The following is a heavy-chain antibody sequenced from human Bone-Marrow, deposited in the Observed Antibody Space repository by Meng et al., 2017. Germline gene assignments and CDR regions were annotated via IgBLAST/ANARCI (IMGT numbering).Heavy chain of an antibody. V-gene: IGHV3-33*01. CDR1: GFTFSSYG. Sequence: GGSLRHSCAASGFTFSSYGMHWVRQAPGKGLEGVAVIWYDGSNKYYADSVKGRFTISRDNSKNTLYLQMNSLRAEDTAVYYCARVFGYSSGWGDYWGQGTLVTVSS. CDR2: IWYDGSNK. D-gene: IGHD6-19*01. CDR3: ARVFGYSSGWGDY. J-gene: IGHJ4*02.